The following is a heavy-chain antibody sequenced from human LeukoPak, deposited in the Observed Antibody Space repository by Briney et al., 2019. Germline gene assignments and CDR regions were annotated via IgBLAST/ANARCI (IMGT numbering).Heavy chain of an antibody. CDR3: AASTVTYHFDY. CDR2: ISWNSGNI. J-gene: IGHJ4*02. D-gene: IGHD4-17*01. V-gene: IGHV3-9*01. Sequence: GGSLRLSCAASGFTFDDYAMHWVRQAPGKGLEWVSSISWNSGNIDYADSVKGRFTISRDNAKNSLYLQMDSLRAEDTALYYCAASTVTYHFDYWGQGTLVTVSS. CDR1: GFTFDDYA.